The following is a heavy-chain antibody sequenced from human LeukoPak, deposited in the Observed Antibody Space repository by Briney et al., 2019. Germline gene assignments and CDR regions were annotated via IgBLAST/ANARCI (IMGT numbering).Heavy chain of an antibody. J-gene: IGHJ4*02. CDR2: ISSSNNTI. CDR1: GFTFSSYW. CDR3: ASRLGAKGY. D-gene: IGHD1-26*01. Sequence: GGSLRLSCAASGFTFSSYWMSWVRQAPGKGLEWLSYISSSNNTIYYADSVKGRFTISRDNAENSLYLQMNSLRAEDTAVYYCASRLGAKGYWGQGTLVTVSS. V-gene: IGHV3-48*04.